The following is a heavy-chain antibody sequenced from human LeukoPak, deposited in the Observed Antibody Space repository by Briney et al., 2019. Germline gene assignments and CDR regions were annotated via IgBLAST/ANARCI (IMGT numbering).Heavy chain of an antibody. Sequence: GGSLRLSCAASGFTISSYWMHWVRQAPGKGLVWVSRINSDGSSTSYADSVKGRLTISRDNAKNTLYLQMNSLRAEDTAVYYCARTSSSWYYFDYWGQGTLVTVSS. V-gene: IGHV3-74*01. D-gene: IGHD6-13*01. CDR3: ARTSSSWYYFDY. CDR2: INSDGSST. CDR1: GFTISSYW. J-gene: IGHJ4*02.